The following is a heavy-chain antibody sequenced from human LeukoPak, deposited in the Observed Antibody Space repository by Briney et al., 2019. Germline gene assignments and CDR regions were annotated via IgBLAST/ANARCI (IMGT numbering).Heavy chain of an antibody. D-gene: IGHD3-22*01. CDR3: ARDQNNEGVYYYDSSGTPLGDY. Sequence: ASVKVSCKASGYTFTSYGISWVRQAPGQGLEWMGWISAYNGNTNYAQKLQGRVTMTTDTSTSTAYTELRSLRSDDTAVYYCARDQNNEGVYYYDSSGTPLGDYWGQGTLVTVSS. J-gene: IGHJ4*02. V-gene: IGHV1-18*01. CDR2: ISAYNGNT. CDR1: GYTFTSYG.